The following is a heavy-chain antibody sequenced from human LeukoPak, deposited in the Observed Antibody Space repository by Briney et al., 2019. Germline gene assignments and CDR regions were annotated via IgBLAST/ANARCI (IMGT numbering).Heavy chain of an antibody. Sequence: PGVSLRLSCAASGFTFSSYWMSWVRPAPGKGLEWVANIKQDGSEKYYVDSVKGRFTISRDNAKNSLYLQMNSLRAEDTAVYYCARALVLRYFDWLSPGMGAFDIWGQGTMVTVSS. D-gene: IGHD3-9*01. CDR3: ARALVLRYFDWLSPGMGAFDI. CDR2: IKQDGSEK. CDR1: GFTFSSYW. J-gene: IGHJ3*02. V-gene: IGHV3-7*03.